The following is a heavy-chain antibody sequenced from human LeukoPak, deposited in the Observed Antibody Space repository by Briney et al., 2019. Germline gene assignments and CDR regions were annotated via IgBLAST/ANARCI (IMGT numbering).Heavy chain of an antibody. CDR3: ARHGYSSSWPMGEIDY. CDR1: GGSMSPYH. J-gene: IGHJ4*02. V-gene: IGHV4-59*08. CDR2: IYYSGST. Sequence: SETLSLTCTVSGGSMSPYHWGLIRQPPGKGLEWTEYIYYSGSTNYNPSLNSRVTISVDTSKNQFSLKLSSVTAADTAVYYCARHGYSSSWPMGEIDYWGQGTLVTVSS. D-gene: IGHD6-13*01.